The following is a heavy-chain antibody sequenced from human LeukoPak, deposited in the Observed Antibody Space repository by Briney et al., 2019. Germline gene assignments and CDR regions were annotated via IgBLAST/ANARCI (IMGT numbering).Heavy chain of an antibody. CDR2: IKQDGSEK. Sequence: GGSLRLSCAASGFTFSSYWMSWVRQAPGKGLEWVASIKQDGSEKYYVDSVKGRFTISRDNAKNSLYLQMNSLRAEDTAVYYCARVYSSGWYVLYYYYYGMDVWGQGTTVTVSS. V-gene: IGHV3-7*01. CDR1: GFTFSSYW. CDR3: ARVYSSGWYVLYYYYYGMDV. D-gene: IGHD6-19*01. J-gene: IGHJ6*02.